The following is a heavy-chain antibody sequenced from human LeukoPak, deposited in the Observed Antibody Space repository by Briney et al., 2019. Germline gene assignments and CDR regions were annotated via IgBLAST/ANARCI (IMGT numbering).Heavy chain of an antibody. CDR2: IYHSGKT. Sequence: SETLSLTCTVSGYSISSGYYWGWIRQPPGKGLEWIGSIYHSGKTYYNPSLKSRVTISVDTSRNQFSLKLNSVIAADTAVYYCAKSNGYGLVDIWGQGTMVTVSS. J-gene: IGHJ3*02. CDR3: AKSNGYGLVDI. D-gene: IGHD3-10*01. CDR1: GYSISSGYY. V-gene: IGHV4-38-2*02.